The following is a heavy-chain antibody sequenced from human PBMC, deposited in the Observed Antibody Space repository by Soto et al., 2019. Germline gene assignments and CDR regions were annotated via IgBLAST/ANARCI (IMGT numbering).Heavy chain of an antibody. Sequence: GGSLRLSCAASGFTFSSYSMNWVRQAPGKGLEWVSSISSSSSYIYYADSVKGRFTISRDNAKNSLYLQMNSLRAEDTAVYYCARDLPYCSSASCYRGGIFFDYWGQGTLVTVSS. J-gene: IGHJ4*02. CDR1: GFTFSSYS. D-gene: IGHD2-2*02. CDR3: ARDLPYCSSASCYRGGIFFDY. CDR2: ISSSSSYI. V-gene: IGHV3-21*01.